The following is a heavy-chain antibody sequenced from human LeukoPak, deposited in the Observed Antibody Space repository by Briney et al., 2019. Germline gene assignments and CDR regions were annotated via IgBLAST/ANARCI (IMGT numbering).Heavy chain of an antibody. CDR3: ARVTHIVVVTAIQADAFDI. Sequence: SETLSLTCIVSGGSISGYYWTWIRQPPGKGLEWIGYIYYSGSTNYNPSLKSRVTISVDTSKNRFSLKLSSVTAADTAVYYCARVTHIVVVTAIQADAFDIWGQGTMVTVSS. CDR1: GGSISGYY. CDR2: IYYSGST. D-gene: IGHD2-21*02. V-gene: IGHV4-59*01. J-gene: IGHJ3*02.